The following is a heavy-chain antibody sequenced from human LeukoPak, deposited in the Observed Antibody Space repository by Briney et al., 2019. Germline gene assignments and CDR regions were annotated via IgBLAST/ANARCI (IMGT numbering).Heavy chain of an antibody. J-gene: IGHJ4*02. CDR3: AKDYYDSSIFSAPHLFAC. V-gene: IGHV3-23*01. CDR2: IRGSGGNT. CDR1: GFTFSSHA. D-gene: IGHD3-22*01. Sequence: GGSLRLSYAASGFTFSSHAMTWVRQASGKGLEWVSSIRGSGGNTYYADSVKGRFTISRDNFQNTLYLQMNSLRAEDTAVYYCAKDYYDSSIFSAPHLFACWGQGTLVTVSS.